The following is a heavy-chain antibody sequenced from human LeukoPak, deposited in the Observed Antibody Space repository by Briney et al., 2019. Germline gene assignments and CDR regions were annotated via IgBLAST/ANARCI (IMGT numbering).Heavy chain of an antibody. D-gene: IGHD3-22*01. CDR3: ARMYYYDSSGYYPYYFDY. Sequence: SETLSLTCAVYGGSFSGYHWNWIRQPPGKGLEWIGEIDHSGSTNYNPSLKSRVTISVDTSKNQFSLKLSSVTAADTAVYYCARMYYYDSSGYYPYYFDYWGQGTLVTVSS. J-gene: IGHJ4*02. CDR2: IDHSGST. CDR1: GGSFSGYH. V-gene: IGHV4-34*01.